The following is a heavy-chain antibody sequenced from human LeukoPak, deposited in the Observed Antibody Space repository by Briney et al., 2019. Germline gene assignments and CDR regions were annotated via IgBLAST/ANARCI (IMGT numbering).Heavy chain of an antibody. CDR2: ISAYNGNT. D-gene: IGHD3-3*01. Sequence: ASVKVSCKASGYTFTGYGISWVRQAPGQGLEWMGWISAYNGNTNYAQKLQGRVTMTTDTSTSTAYMELRSLRSDDTAVYYCARTGHTYYDFWSGYNWFDPWGQGTLVTVSS. CDR3: ARTGHTYYDFWSGYNWFDP. V-gene: IGHV1-18*01. J-gene: IGHJ5*02. CDR1: GYTFTGYG.